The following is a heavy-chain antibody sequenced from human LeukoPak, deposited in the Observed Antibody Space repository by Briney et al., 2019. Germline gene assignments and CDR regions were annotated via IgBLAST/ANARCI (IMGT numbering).Heavy chain of an antibody. CDR3: AKDGGISTGYYYGVDV. V-gene: IGHV3-30*18. D-gene: IGHD3-16*01. Sequence: GRSLRLSCAASGFTFSSYGMHWVRQVPGKGLEWVAVISYDGSNKYYADSVKGRFTISRDNSKNTLYLQMNSLRAGDTAVYWCAKDGGISTGYYYGVDVWGKGTTVTVSS. J-gene: IGHJ6*04. CDR2: ISYDGSNK. CDR1: GFTFSSYG.